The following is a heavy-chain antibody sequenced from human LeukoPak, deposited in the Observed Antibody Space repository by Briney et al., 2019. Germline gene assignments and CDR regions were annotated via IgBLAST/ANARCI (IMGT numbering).Heavy chain of an antibody. D-gene: IGHD3-10*01. CDR2: INPSGGST. V-gene: IGHV1-46*01. J-gene: IGHJ3*02. CDR1: GYTFTSYY. Sequence: ASVKVSCKASGYTFTSYYMHWVRQAPGQGLEWRGIINPSGGSTSYAQKFQGRVTMTRDMSTSTVYMELSSLRSEDTAVYYCARVARAGGSGAFDIWGQGTMVTVPS. CDR3: ARVARAGGSGAFDI.